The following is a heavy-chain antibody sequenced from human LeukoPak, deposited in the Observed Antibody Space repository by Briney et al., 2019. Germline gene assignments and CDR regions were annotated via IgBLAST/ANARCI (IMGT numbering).Heavy chain of an antibody. Sequence: GASVKVSCKASGYTFTSYAMHWVRQAPGQRLEWMGGFDPEDGETIYAQKFQGRVTMTEDTSTDTAYMELSSLRSEDTAVYYCATVGTLGMDVWGQGTTVTVSS. CDR2: FDPEDGET. CDR1: GYTFTSYA. CDR3: ATVGTLGMDV. V-gene: IGHV1-24*01. J-gene: IGHJ6*02.